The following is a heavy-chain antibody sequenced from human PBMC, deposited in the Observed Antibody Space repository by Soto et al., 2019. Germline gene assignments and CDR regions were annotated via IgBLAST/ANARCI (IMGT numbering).Heavy chain of an antibody. CDR3: ARNLDTAAAGLDY. D-gene: IGHD6-13*01. CDR2: IYYSGST. CDR1: GGSISSYY. J-gene: IGHJ4*02. V-gene: IGHV4-59*01. Sequence: QVQLQESGPGLVKPSETLSLTCTVYGGSISSYYWSWIRQPPGKGLEWIGYIYYSGSTNYNPSLKSRVTISVDTSKNPFSLKLSSVTAADTAVYYCARNLDTAAAGLDYWGQGTLVTVSS.